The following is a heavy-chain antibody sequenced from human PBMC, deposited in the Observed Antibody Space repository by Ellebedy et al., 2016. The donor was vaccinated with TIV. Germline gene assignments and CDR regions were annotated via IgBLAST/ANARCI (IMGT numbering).Heavy chain of an antibody. Sequence: ALVKVSCKASGYTFTSYAMHWVRQAPGQRLEWMGWINAGNGNTKYSQKFQGRVTITRDTSASTAYMELSSLRSEDTAVYYCARVTIFGVAKPLDYWGQGTLVTVSS. CDR1: GYTFTSYA. CDR3: ARVTIFGVAKPLDY. CDR2: INAGNGNT. D-gene: IGHD3-3*01. V-gene: IGHV1-3*01. J-gene: IGHJ4*02.